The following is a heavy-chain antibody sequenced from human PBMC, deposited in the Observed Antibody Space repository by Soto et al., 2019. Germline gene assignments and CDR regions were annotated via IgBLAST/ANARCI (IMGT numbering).Heavy chain of an antibody. CDR3: AKSRMGIFEAYGMDV. J-gene: IGHJ6*02. Sequence: PGGSLRLSCAASGFTFSSYAMSWARQAPGKGLEWVSAISGSGGSTYYADSVKGRFTISRDNSKNTLYLQMNSLRAEDTAVYYCAKSRMGIFEAYGMDVWGQGTTVTAP. D-gene: IGHD3-3*01. CDR1: GFTFSSYA. CDR2: ISGSGGST. V-gene: IGHV3-23*01.